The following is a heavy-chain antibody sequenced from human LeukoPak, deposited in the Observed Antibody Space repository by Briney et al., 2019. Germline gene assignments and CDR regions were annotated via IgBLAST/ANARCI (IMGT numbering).Heavy chain of an antibody. CDR1: GVTFSSYW. D-gene: IGHD2-15*01. Sequence: GGSVRLSCAAYGVTFSSYWMHWVRQAPGKGLVWVSGINSDEISTNYAYSVQGRFSISRDNAKNTVYLQMNSLRVEDTAVYYCARVRSVWGYCSGGSCYTFDYWGQGTLVTVSS. CDR2: INSDEIST. CDR3: ARVRSVWGYCSGGSCYTFDY. J-gene: IGHJ4*02. V-gene: IGHV3-74*01.